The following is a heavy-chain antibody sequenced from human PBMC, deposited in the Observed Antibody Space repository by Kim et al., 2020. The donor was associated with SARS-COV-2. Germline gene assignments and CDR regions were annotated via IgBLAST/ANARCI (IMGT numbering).Heavy chain of an antibody. CDR1: GFTLSTYD. Sequence: GGSLRLSCAASGFTLSTYDMRWIRQVPGKGLEWLSSIIGSGNTFYADSVKGRFTISRDNSRNTLFLQMNSLRAEDTAIYYCAKRDESVVAPGDNWGQGT. D-gene: IGHD2-2*01. CDR2: IIGSGNT. J-gene: IGHJ4*02. V-gene: IGHV3-23*01. CDR3: AKRDESVVAPGDN.